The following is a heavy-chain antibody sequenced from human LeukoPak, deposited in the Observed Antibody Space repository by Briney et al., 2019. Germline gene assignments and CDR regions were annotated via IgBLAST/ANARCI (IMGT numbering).Heavy chain of an antibody. D-gene: IGHD3-10*01. J-gene: IGHJ6*03. V-gene: IGHV1-2*02. Sequence: GASVKVSCKASGYSFTDLYIHWVRQAPGQGLEWMGRINPNSGGTSYAQKFQGRVTMTRDTSISTAYMELNRLRSDDTALYYCTRGGVRSSDYYYMDVWGKGTTVTVSS. CDR2: INPNSGGT. CDR3: TRGGVRSSDYYYMDV. CDR1: GYSFTDLY.